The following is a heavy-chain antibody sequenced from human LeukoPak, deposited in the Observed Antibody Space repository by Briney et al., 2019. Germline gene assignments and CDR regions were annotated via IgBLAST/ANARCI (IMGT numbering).Heavy chain of an antibody. V-gene: IGHV3-23*01. D-gene: IGHD1-26*01. CDR1: GFTFSSYA. CDR2: IGAGGTFT. J-gene: IGHJ4*02. CDR3: AREEWSGRYYAGYFDS. Sequence: GGSLRPSCTASGFTFSSYAMNWVRQAPGKGLEWVSGIGAGGTFTYYADSVKGRFTISRDNSKNTLYLQMNSLRAEDTAVYYCAREEWSGRYYAGYFDSWGQGTLVTVSS.